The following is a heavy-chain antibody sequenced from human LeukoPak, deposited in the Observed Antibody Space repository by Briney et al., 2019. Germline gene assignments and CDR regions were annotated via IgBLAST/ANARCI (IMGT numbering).Heavy chain of an antibody. Sequence: PGGSLRLSCAASGFTFSFYTMSWVRQAPGKGLEWVSAISSSSGSTDYADSVKGRFTISRDNSKDTLYLQMNSLRAEDTAVHYCAELGITMIGGVWGKGTTVTVSS. CDR1: GFTFSFYT. J-gene: IGHJ6*04. V-gene: IGHV3-23*01. CDR2: ISSSSGST. CDR3: AELGITMIGGV. D-gene: IGHD3-10*02.